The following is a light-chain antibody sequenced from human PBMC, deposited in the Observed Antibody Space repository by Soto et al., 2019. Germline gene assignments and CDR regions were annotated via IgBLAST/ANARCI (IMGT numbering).Light chain of an antibody. J-gene: IGKJ4*01. CDR2: HTS. CDR1: QSVSRSY. V-gene: IGKV3-20*01. CDR3: QQYGSTGLT. Sequence: EIVLTQSPGTLSLSPGERATLSCRASQSVSRSYLAWYQQKPGQAPRLLIYHTSSRATGIPDNFSGSGSGTDFTLTISRLEPEDFAVYYCQQYGSTGLTFGGGTKVDIK.